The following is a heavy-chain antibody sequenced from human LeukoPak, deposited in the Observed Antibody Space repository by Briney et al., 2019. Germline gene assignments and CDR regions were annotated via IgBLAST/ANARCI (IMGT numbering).Heavy chain of an antibody. V-gene: IGHV3-21*01. J-gene: IGHJ4*02. CDR1: GFTFSSYS. CDR2: ISSSSSYI. Sequence: SGGSLRLSCAASGFTFSSYSMNWVRQAPGKGLEWVSSISSSSSYIYYADSVKGRFTISRDNAKNSLYLQMNSLRAEDTAVYYCARDQREGGDFDYWGQGTLVTVSS. CDR3: ARDQREGGDFDY. D-gene: IGHD3-16*01.